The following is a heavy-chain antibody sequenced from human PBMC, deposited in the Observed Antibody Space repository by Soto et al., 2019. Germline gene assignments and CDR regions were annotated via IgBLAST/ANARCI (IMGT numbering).Heavy chain of an antibody. CDR1: GGSFSGYY. V-gene: IGHV4-34*01. CDR3: VACGYGDYPRY. D-gene: IGHD4-17*01. Sequence: QVQVQQWGAGLLKPSETLSLTCAVYGGSFSGYYWSWVRQTPGKGLEWIGEINHSGSTNYNPSLKSRLTITVNPSKDQFSLKLRSVPAAGAALYFCVACGYGDYPRYWGQGTLVTVSS. CDR2: INHSGST. J-gene: IGHJ4*01.